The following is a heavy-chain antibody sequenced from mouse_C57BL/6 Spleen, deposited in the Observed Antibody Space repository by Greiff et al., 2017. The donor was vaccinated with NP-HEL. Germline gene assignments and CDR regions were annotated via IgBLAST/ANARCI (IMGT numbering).Heavy chain of an antibody. CDR1: GYSITSGYY. CDR2: IRYDGSN. J-gene: IGHJ2*01. CDR3: ARETYGYDGDYFDY. V-gene: IGHV3-6*01. D-gene: IGHD2-2*01. Sequence: VQLQQSGPGLVKPSQSLSLTCSVTGYSITSGYYWNWIRQFPGNKLEWMGYIRYDGSNNYNPSLKNRISITRDTSKNQFFLKLNSVTTEDTATYYCARETYGYDGDYFDYWGQGTTLTVSS.